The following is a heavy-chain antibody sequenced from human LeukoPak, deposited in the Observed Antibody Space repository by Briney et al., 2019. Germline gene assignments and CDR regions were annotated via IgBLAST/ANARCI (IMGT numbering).Heavy chain of an antibody. V-gene: IGHV4-34*01. J-gene: IGHJ4*02. CDR2: INHSGTT. Sequence: PSETLSPTCAVYGGSFSGYYSSWVRQPPGNGLEWIGEINHSGTTNYNPYLKSRVTISVDTSKNQFSLKLSSVTAADTAVYYCARGHFGYSLEDWGQGTLVTVSS. CDR3: ARGHFGYSLED. D-gene: IGHD5-18*01. CDR1: GGSFSGYY.